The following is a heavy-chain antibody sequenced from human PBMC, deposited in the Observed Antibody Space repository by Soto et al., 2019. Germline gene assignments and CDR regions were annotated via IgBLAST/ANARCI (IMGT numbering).Heavy chain of an antibody. J-gene: IGHJ6*02. Sequence: PSETLSLTCAVYNGSFSGYYWTWVRQSPERGLEWIGEITHSGSTNYSPSLRSRVTISVDTSKNHFFLNLRSVTAADSGIYFFARVSCSGISCYLTTRYNYYVPDIWGQGTTVTVSS. D-gene: IGHD2-15*01. CDR1: NGSFSGYY. V-gene: IGHV4-34*01. CDR2: ITHSGST. CDR3: ARVSCSGISCYLTTRYNYYVPDI.